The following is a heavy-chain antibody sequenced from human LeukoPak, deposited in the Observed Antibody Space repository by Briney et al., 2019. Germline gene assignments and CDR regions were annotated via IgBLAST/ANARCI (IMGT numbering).Heavy chain of an antibody. J-gene: IGHJ6*02. CDR2: INPSGGST. V-gene: IGHV1-46*01. D-gene: IGHD6-19*01. CDR3: ARDLPAGYSSGWTVHYYYYGMDV. Sequence: ASVKVSCKASGYTFSSYYIHWVRQAPGQGLEWMGIINPSGGSTSYAQKFQGRVTMTRDTSTSTVYMELSSLRSEDTAVYYCARDLPAGYSSGWTVHYYYYGMDVWGQGTTVTVSS. CDR1: GYTFSSYY.